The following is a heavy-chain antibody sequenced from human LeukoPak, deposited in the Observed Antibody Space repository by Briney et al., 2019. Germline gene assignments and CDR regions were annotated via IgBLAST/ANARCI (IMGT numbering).Heavy chain of an antibody. CDR2: IWYDGSNK. J-gene: IGHJ4*02. CDR3: AMMLWGVAATLDY. CDR1: GFTFSSYG. Sequence: GGSLRLSCAASGFTFSSYGMHWVRQAPGKGLEWVAVIWYDGSNKYYADSVKGRFSISRDNSKNTLYLQMNSLRAEDTAVYYCAMMLWGVAATLDYWGRGTLVSVSS. D-gene: IGHD2-15*01. V-gene: IGHV3-33*01.